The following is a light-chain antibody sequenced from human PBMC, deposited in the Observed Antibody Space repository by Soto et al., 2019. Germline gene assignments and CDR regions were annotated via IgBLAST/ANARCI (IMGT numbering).Light chain of an antibody. J-gene: IGLJ1*01. Sequence: QSALTQPPSASGSPGQSVTISCTGTTSDVGTYDFVSWYQQHPGKAPKLMIFEVNRRPSWVPRRFSGSKSGYTASLTVSGLQAEDEADYYCSSYTSSSTLEDVFGTGTKVTVL. CDR2: EVN. CDR3: SSYTSSSTLEDV. CDR1: TSDVGTYDF. V-gene: IGLV2-8*01.